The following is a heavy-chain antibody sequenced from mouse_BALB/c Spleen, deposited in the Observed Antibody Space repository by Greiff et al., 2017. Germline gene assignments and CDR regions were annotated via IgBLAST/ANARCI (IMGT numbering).Heavy chain of an antibody. V-gene: IGHV2-6-7*01. CDR1: GFSLTGYG. Sequence: QVQLKESGPGLVAPSQSLSITCTVSGFSLTGYGVNWVRQPPGKGLEWLGMIWGDGSTDYNSALKSRLSISKDNSKSQVFLKMNSLQTDDTARYYCARRRNYYAMDYWGQGTSVTVSS. CDR3: ARRRNYYAMDY. CDR2: IWGDGST. D-gene: IGHD2-1*01. J-gene: IGHJ4*01.